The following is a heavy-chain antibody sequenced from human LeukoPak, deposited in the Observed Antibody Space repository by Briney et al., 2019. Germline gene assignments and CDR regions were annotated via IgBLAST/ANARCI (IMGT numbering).Heavy chain of an antibody. CDR1: GGSFSGYY. V-gene: IGHV4-34*01. CDR2: INHSGST. Sequence: SETLSLTCAVYGGSFSGYYWSWVRQPPGKGLEWIGEINHSGSTNYNPSLKSRVTISVDTSKNQFSLKLSSVTAADAAVYYCARDGTDQLRPGIAGLLDYWGQGTLVTVSS. D-gene: IGHD2-2*01. J-gene: IGHJ4*02. CDR3: ARDGTDQLRPGIAGLLDY.